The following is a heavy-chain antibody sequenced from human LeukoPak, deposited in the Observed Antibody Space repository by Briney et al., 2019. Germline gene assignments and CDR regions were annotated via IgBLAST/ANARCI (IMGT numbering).Heavy chain of an antibody. D-gene: IGHD6-6*01. Sequence: GGSLRLSCAASGFTSSSSWMHWVRQAPEKGLVWVSRINSDGSSTYYADSVKGRFTISRDNSKNTVYLQMNGLRVEDTAVYHCGKERYGSSSVVDYWGHGTLVTVSS. CDR3: GKERYGSSSVVDY. CDR2: INSDGSST. J-gene: IGHJ4*01. V-gene: IGHV3-74*01. CDR1: GFTSSSSW.